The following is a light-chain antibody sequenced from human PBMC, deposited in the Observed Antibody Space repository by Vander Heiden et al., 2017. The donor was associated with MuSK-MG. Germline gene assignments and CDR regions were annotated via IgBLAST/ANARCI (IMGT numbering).Light chain of an antibody. CDR3: QQEDSSPVT. CDR1: QSISSNY. V-gene: IGKV3-20*01. CDR2: GVS. Sequence: EIVLTQSPGTLSLSPGERATLSCRASQSISSNYLVWYQQKPGQAPRLLIYGVSSRATGIPDRFSGSGSGTGFTLTISRLEPEDFAVYYCQQEDSSPVTFGQGTKVEIK. J-gene: IGKJ1*01.